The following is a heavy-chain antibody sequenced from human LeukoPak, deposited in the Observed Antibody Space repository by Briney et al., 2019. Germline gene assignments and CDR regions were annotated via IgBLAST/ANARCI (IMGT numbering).Heavy chain of an antibody. Sequence: PGGSLRLSCAASGFTFSSYSMNWVRQAPGKGLEWVSYSRTSTSTISYANSLKGRFTISSDNAKNSLYLQMNSLRVEDTAVYYCARDFGYAFDIWGQGTMVTVSS. D-gene: IGHD3-10*01. CDR3: ARDFGYAFDI. J-gene: IGHJ3*02. CDR1: GFTFSSYS. CDR2: SRTSTSTI. V-gene: IGHV3-48*01.